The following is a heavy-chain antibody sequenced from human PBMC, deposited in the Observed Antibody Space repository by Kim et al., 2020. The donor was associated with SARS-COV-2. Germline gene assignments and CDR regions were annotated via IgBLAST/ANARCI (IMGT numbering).Heavy chain of an antibody. CDR1: GFTFSSYG. J-gene: IGHJ3*02. Sequence: GGSLRLSCAASGFTFSSYGMHWVRQAPGKGLEWVAVIWYDGSNKYYADSVKGRFTISRDNSKNTLYLQMNSLRAEDTAVYYCARVGDFWSGYYGADAFDIWGQGTMVTVSS. CDR2: IWYDGSNK. V-gene: IGHV3-33*01. CDR3: ARVGDFWSGYYGADAFDI. D-gene: IGHD3-3*01.